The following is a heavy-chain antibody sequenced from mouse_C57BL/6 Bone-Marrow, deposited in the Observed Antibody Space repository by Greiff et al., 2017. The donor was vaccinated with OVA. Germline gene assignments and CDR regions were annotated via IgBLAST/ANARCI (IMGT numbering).Heavy chain of an antibody. CDR3: TRGDYYGRPLGY. V-gene: IGHV1-5*01. D-gene: IGHD1-1*01. CDR2: IYPGNSDT. J-gene: IGHJ2*01. Sequence: EVQLQQSGPVLARPGASVKMSCKTSGYTFTSYWMHWVKQRPGQGLEWIGAIYPGNSDTSYNQKFKGKAKLTSVTSASTAYMELSSLTNEDSAVYYCTRGDYYGRPLGYWGQGTTLTVSS. CDR1: GYTFTSYW.